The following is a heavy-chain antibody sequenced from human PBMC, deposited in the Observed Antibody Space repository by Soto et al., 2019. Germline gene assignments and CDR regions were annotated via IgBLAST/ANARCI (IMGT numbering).Heavy chain of an antibody. CDR3: AGIYSGSPGGTLRY. CDR2: IYYSGST. V-gene: IGHV4-31*03. J-gene: IGHJ4*02. Sequence: QVQLQESGPGLVKPSQTLSLTCTVSGGSISSGGYYWSWIRQHPGKGLEWIGYIYYSGSTYYNPSLRCRVTLSVDTSKNQFALKLSSVTAADTAVYYCAGIYSGSPGGTLRYWGQGTLVTVSS. CDR1: GGSISSGGYY. D-gene: IGHD1-26*01.